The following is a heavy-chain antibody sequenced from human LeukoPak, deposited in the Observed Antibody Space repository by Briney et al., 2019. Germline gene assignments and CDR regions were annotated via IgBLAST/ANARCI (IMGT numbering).Heavy chain of an antibody. Sequence: GASVKVSCKASGYTFTSYGISWVRQAPGQGLEWMGWISAYNGNTNYAQKLQGRVTMTTDTSTSTAYMELRSLRSDDTAVYYCARDVVVPTAIVFLYYYYGMDVWGQGTTVTVSS. J-gene: IGHJ6*02. CDR3: ARDVVVPTAIVFLYYYYGMDV. CDR2: ISAYNGNT. D-gene: IGHD2-2*01. V-gene: IGHV1-18*01. CDR1: GYTFTSYG.